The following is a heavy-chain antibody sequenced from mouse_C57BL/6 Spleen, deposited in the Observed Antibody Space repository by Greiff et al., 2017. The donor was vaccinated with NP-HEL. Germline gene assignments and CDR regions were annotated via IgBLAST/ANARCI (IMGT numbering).Heavy chain of an antibody. CDR3: ALFRYYAMDY. J-gene: IGHJ4*01. Sequence: EVQLQQSGAELVKPGASVKLSCTASGFNIKDYYMHWVKQRTEQGLEWIGRIDPEDAETKYAPKFQGKATITADTSSNTAYLQLSSLTSEDTAVYYCALFRYYAMDYWGQGTSVTVSS. CDR1: GFNIKDYY. V-gene: IGHV14-2*01. CDR2: IDPEDAET.